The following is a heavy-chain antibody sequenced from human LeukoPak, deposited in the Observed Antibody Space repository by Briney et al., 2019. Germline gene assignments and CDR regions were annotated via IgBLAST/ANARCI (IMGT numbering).Heavy chain of an antibody. Sequence: ASVKVSCKASGYTFTSYGISWVRQAPGQGLEWMGWISAYNGNTNYAQKLQGRVTMTRDTSTSTVYMELSSLRSEDTAVYYCARDRVVRGVDAFDIWGQGTMVTVSS. CDR3: ARDRVVRGVDAFDI. J-gene: IGHJ3*02. CDR2: ISAYNGNT. V-gene: IGHV1-18*01. D-gene: IGHD3-10*01. CDR1: GYTFTSYG.